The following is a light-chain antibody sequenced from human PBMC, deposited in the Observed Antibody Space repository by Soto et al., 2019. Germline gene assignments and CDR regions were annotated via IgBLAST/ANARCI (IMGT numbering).Light chain of an antibody. CDR1: QNINNW. CDR3: QHMRT. V-gene: IGKV1-5*01. Sequence: DIQMTQSPSTLSASIGDRVTITCRASQNINNWIAWYQQKPGKAPKFLIYDASTLESGVPSRFSGSGFGTEFSLTISSLQPYDFGSYYCQHMRTFCQGTKVEMK. J-gene: IGKJ1*01. CDR2: DAS.